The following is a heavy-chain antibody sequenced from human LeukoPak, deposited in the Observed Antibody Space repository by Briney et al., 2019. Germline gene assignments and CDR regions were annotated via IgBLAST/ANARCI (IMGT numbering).Heavy chain of an antibody. Sequence: GASVKVSCKASGYTFTSYGISWVRQAPGQGLEWMGWINPNSGGTNYAQKFQGRVTMTRDTSISTAYMELSRLRSDDTAVYYRARADVVVAAAGSVDNDYWGQGTLVTVSS. CDR3: ARADVVVAAAGSVDNDY. CDR1: GYTFTSYG. D-gene: IGHD6-13*01. CDR2: INPNSGGT. V-gene: IGHV1-2*02. J-gene: IGHJ4*02.